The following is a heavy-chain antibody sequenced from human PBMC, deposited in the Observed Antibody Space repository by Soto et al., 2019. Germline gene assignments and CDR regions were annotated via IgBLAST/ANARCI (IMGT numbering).Heavy chain of an antibody. CDR2: ISGSNK. V-gene: IGHV3-23*01. CDR3: ARDGYCSGGSCYSVPVFDY. CDR1: GFTFSNYA. D-gene: IGHD2-15*01. J-gene: IGHJ4*02. Sequence: GGSLRLSCATSGFTFSNYAMSWVRQAPGQGLEWVSVISGSNKYYADSVKGRFTISRDNSKNTLYLQMNSLRAEDTAVYYCARDGYCSGGSCYSVPVFDYWGQGTLVTVSS.